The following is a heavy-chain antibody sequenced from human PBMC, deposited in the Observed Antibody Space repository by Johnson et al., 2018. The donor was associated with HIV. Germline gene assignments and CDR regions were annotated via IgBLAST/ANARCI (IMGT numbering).Heavy chain of an antibody. Sequence: VQLVESGGGLVKPGGSLRLSCAASGFTVSSNYMSWVRQAPGKGLEWVSVIYGGGKTYYADSVKGRFTISRDNSNNTLYLQMNSLRAEDTAVYYCAKGGYCSGGSCYPDAFDIWGQGTMVTVSS. CDR3: AKGGYCSGGSCYPDAFDI. CDR1: GFTVSSNY. J-gene: IGHJ3*02. CDR2: IYGGGKT. D-gene: IGHD2-15*01. V-gene: IGHV3-66*01.